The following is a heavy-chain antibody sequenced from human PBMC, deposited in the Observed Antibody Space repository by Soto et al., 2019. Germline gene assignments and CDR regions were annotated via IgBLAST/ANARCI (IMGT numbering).Heavy chain of an antibody. V-gene: IGHV4-39*01. Sequence: SETLSLTCTVSGGSISSSSYYWGWIRQPPGKGLEWIGSIYYSGSTYYNPSLKSRVTISVDTSKNQFSLKLSSVTAADTAVYYCARHDQQLRAFDIWGQGTMVTVSS. J-gene: IGHJ3*02. CDR1: GGSISSSSYY. CDR2: IYYSGST. D-gene: IGHD2-2*01. CDR3: ARHDQQLRAFDI.